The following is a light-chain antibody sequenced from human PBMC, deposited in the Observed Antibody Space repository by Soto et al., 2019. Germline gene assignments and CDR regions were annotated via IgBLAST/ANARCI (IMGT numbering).Light chain of an antibody. J-gene: IGLJ1*01. V-gene: IGLV2-14*01. Sequence: QSVLTQPASVSGSPGQSITISCTGTSSEVVGYNYVSWYQQHPGKAPKLMIYDVSNRPSGVSNRFSGSKSGNTASLTISGLQAEDEADYYCSSYTSSSLDFYVFGTGTKVTVL. CDR2: DVS. CDR3: SSYTSSSLDFYV. CDR1: SSEVVGYNY.